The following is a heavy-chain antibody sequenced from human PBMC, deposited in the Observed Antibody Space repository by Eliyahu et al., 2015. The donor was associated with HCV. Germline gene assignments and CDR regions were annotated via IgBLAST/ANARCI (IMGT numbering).Heavy chain of an antibody. CDR2: INGDGDGT. CDR3: AKKLSYCSSTSCRAGPFDS. Sequence: EVHLVESGGGLVQSGGSLRLSCAASGFTFTSYAMTWVRQAPGKGLEWVSGINGDGDGTYYADSVKGRFTISRDNSKNTLYLQMDSLRAEDTAIYYCAKKLSYCSSTSCRAGPFDSWGQGTLVTVSS. CDR1: GFTFTSYA. J-gene: IGHJ5*01. V-gene: IGHV3-23*04. D-gene: IGHD2-2*01.